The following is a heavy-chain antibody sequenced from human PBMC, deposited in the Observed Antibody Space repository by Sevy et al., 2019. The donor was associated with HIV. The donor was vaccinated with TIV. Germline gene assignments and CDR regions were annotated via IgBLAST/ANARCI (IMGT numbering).Heavy chain of an antibody. V-gene: IGHV3-7*01. CDR1: GFTFSSYW. J-gene: IGHJ6*02. D-gene: IGHD2-2*01. CDR3: ARVYIVVVPAAMEYYYYGMDV. CDR2: IKQDGSEK. Sequence: GGSLRLSCAASGFTFSSYWMSWVRQAPGKGLEWVANIKQDGSEKYYVDSVKGRFTISRDNAKNSLYLQMNSLGAEDTAVYYCARVYIVVVPAAMEYYYYGMDVWGQGTTVSVSS.